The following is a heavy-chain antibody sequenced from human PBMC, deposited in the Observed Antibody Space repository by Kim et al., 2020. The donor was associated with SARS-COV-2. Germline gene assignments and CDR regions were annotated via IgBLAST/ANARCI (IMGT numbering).Heavy chain of an antibody. V-gene: IGHV3-53*01. CDR3: ARDYNYYDSSGAFDI. J-gene: IGHJ3*02. Sequence: KGRFTIARDNSKNTLYLQMNSLRAEDTAVYYCARDYNYYDSSGAFDIWGQGTMVTVSS. D-gene: IGHD3-22*01.